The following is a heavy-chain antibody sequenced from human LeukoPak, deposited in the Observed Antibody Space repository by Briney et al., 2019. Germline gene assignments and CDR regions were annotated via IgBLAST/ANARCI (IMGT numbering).Heavy chain of an antibody. CDR2: ISAYNGNT. Sequence: GASVKVSCKASGYTFTSYGITWVRRAPGQGLEWMGWISAYNGNTNYAQRLQGRVTMTTDTSTSTAYMELRSLRSDDTAVYYCARRNRSYYMDVWGKGTTVTVSS. J-gene: IGHJ6*03. V-gene: IGHV1-18*01. CDR3: ARRNRSYYMDV. CDR1: GYTFTSYG.